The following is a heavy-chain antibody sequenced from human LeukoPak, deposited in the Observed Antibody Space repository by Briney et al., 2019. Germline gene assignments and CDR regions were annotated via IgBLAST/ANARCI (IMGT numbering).Heavy chain of an antibody. D-gene: IGHD5-18*01. V-gene: IGHV3-74*01. Sequence: PGGSLRLSCAASGFTFSNYWMHWVRQAPGKGLVWVSITNRDGGSTYYADSVKGRFTISRDNAKNTLYLQMNSLRAEDTAVYYCARDEGLDTAMIKRGFDYWGQGTLVTVSS. CDR3: ARDEGLDTAMIKRGFDY. CDR1: GFTFSNYW. J-gene: IGHJ4*02. CDR2: TNRDGGST.